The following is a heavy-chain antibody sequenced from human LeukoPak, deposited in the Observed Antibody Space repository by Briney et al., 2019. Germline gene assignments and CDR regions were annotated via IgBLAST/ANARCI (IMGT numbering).Heavy chain of an antibody. V-gene: IGHV1-69*06. CDR1: GGTFSSYA. Sequence: GASVKVSCKASGGTFSSYAISWVRQAPGQGLEWMGGIIPIFGTANYAQKFQGRVTITADKSTSTAYMELSSLRSEDTAVYYCATNRAGRYSSSWYHHARGRGYWFDPWGQGTLVTVSS. J-gene: IGHJ5*02. CDR3: ATNRAGRYSSSWYHHARGRGYWFDP. CDR2: IIPIFGTA. D-gene: IGHD6-13*01.